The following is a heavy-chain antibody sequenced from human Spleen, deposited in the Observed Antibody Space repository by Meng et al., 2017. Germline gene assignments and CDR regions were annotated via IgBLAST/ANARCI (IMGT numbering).Heavy chain of an antibody. Sequence: QVQLQESGPGLVKPLQTLSLPCTVSGASISRIGYYWSWIRQHPGKGLEWVGYIYYTGNTDYNPSLNSRLTISVDTSKNQFSLKLSSVTAADTAVYYCARVLRSTRHFDYWGQGALVTVSS. CDR1: GASISRIGYY. J-gene: IGHJ4*02. CDR2: IYYTGNT. CDR3: ARVLRSTRHFDY. V-gene: IGHV4-31*03.